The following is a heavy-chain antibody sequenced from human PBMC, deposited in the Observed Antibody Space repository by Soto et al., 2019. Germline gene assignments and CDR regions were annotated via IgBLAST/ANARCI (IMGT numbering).Heavy chain of an antibody. V-gene: IGHV4-39*01. Sequence: QLQLQESGPGLVKPSETLSLTCTVSGGSISSRGYYWGWIRQPPGKGLEWIGTIYYSGSTYYNPSLKSRVTISVDTSKNQSSLKLSSVTAADTAVYYCATSNGFDPWGQGTLVTVSS. CDR3: ATSNGFDP. CDR2: IYYSGST. J-gene: IGHJ5*02. CDR1: GGSISSRGYY.